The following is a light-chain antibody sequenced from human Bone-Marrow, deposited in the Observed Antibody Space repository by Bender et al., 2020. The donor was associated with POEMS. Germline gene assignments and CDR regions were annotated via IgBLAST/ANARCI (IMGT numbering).Light chain of an antibody. CDR1: SSDVGGYNY. CDR3: TSYTITGASHVV. Sequence: QSALTQPPSASGSPGQSVTISCTGTSSDVGGYNYVSWYQQHPGKAPKLIIYEVSKRPSGVSHRFSGSKSGNTASLTISGLQAEDEADYFCTSYTITGASHVVFGGGTKLTVL. CDR2: EVS. V-gene: IGLV2-8*01. J-gene: IGLJ2*01.